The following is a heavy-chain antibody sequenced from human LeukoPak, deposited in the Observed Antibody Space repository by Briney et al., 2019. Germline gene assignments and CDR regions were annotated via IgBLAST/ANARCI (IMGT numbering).Heavy chain of an antibody. CDR3: ARVPITMVRGVIFFDY. D-gene: IGHD3-10*01. CDR1: GGSFSGYY. Sequence: SETLSLTCAVYGGSFSGYYWSWTRQPPGKGLEWIGEINHSGSTNYNPSLKSRVTISVDTSKNQFSLKLSSVTAADTAVYYCARVPITMVRGVIFFDYWGQGTLVTVSS. V-gene: IGHV4-34*01. CDR2: INHSGST. J-gene: IGHJ4*02.